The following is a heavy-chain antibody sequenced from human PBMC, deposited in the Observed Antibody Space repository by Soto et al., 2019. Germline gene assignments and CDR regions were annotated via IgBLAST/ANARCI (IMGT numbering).Heavy chain of an antibody. Sequence: EVQLVESGGGSIQTGGSLRLSCAASGFTFSSYNMNWVRQAPGKGLEWISYISSTGSTTYYADSVKGRFTTSRDNAKNSMFLQMNGLRDEDTAVYYCAREERGFDYWGQGTLVTVSS. CDR2: ISSTGSTT. D-gene: IGHD1-1*01. J-gene: IGHJ4*02. CDR3: AREERGFDY. CDR1: GFTFSSYN. V-gene: IGHV3-48*02.